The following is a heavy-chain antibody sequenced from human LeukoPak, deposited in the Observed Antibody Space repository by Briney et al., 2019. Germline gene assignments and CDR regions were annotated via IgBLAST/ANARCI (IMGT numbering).Heavy chain of an antibody. CDR2: IYTSGST. Sequence: PSETLSLTCTVSGGSISSYYWSWIRQPAGKGLEWIGRIYTSGSTNYNPSLKSRVTMSVDTSKNQFSLKLSSVTAADTAVYYCARERGVSGLLWFGEFYSNWFDPWGRGTLVTVSS. J-gene: IGHJ5*01. CDR1: GGSISSYY. CDR3: ARERGVSGLLWFGEFYSNWFDP. V-gene: IGHV4-4*07. D-gene: IGHD3-10*01.